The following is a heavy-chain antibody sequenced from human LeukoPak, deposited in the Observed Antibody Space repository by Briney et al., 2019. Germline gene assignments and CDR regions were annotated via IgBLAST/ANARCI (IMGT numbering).Heavy chain of an antibody. Sequence: SETLSLTCTVSGGSISSSNYYWGWIRQPPGKGLEWIGSIYYSGNTYYNPSLKSRVTISVDTSKNQFSLKLTSVTAADTAVYYCAHFKGGSFDFWGQGTMSPSLQ. V-gene: IGHV4-39*01. CDR3: AHFKGGSFDF. CDR1: GGSISSSNYY. J-gene: IGHJ3*01. CDR2: IYYSGNT. D-gene: IGHD1-26*01.